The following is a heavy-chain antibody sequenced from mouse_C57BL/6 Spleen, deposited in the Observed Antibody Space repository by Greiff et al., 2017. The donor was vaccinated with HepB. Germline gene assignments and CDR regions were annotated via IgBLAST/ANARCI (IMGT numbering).Heavy chain of an antibody. V-gene: IGHV1-80*01. CDR1: GYAFSSYW. Sequence: PGASVKISCKASGYAFSSYWMNWVKQRPGKGLEWIGQIYPGDGDTNYNGKFKGKATLTADKSSSTAYMQLSSLTSEDSAVYFCATTSYHSGFAYWGQGTLVTVSA. J-gene: IGHJ3*01. D-gene: IGHD2-12*01. CDR2: IYPGDGDT. CDR3: ATTSYHSGFAY.